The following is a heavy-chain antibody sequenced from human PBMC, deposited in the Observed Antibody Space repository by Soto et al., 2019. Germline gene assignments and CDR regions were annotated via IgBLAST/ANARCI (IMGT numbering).Heavy chain of an antibody. CDR3: ANYYGSGSYRNWFDP. V-gene: IGHV3-11*01. CDR2: ISGSGSTI. CDR1: GFSFSAHY. Sequence: QVQLVESGGGLVKPGGSLRLSCAASGFSFSAHYMSWIRQAPGKGLEWISYISGSGSTIYYADSVKGRFTISRDNAKNSLYLQMNGLRAEDTAVYYCANYYGSGSYRNWFDPWGQGTLVTVSS. D-gene: IGHD3-10*01. J-gene: IGHJ5*02.